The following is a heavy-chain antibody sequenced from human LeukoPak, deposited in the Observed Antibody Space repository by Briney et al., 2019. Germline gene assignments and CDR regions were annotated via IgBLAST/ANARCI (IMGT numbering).Heavy chain of an antibody. V-gene: IGHV3-23*01. D-gene: IGHD5-24*01. CDR2: LTDSGGTT. J-gene: IGHJ3*02. CDR3: AKKRDAFDI. Sequence: QPGGSLRLSCVASGFTFSSYAMGWVRQAPGKRPEWASSLTDSGGTTYYVDSVKGRFTISRDNSKNTLYLHMNSLRAEDTAMYYCAKKRDAFDIWGQGTVVAVSS. CDR1: GFTFSSYA.